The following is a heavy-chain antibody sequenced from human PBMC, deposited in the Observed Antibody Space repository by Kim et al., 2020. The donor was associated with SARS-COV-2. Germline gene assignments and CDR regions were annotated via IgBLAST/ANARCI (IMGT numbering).Heavy chain of an antibody. CDR2: IYSGGST. CDR1: GFTVSSNY. CDR3: ARGGYSYGTHYYYGMDV. V-gene: IGHV3-53*04. D-gene: IGHD5-18*01. J-gene: IGHJ6*02. Sequence: GGSLRLSCAASGFTVSSNYMSWVRQAPGKGLEWVSVIYSGGSTYYADSVKGRFTISRHNSKNTLYLQMNSLRTEDTAVYYCARGGYSYGTHYYYGMDVWGQGPTVTVSS.